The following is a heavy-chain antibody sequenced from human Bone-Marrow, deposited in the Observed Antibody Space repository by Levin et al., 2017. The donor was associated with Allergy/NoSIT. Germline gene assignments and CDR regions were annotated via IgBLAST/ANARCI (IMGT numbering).Heavy chain of an antibody. CDR2: ISASGGST. CDR3: AKTGNYGDYAYFDY. V-gene: IGHV3-23*01. Sequence: GGSLRLSCAASGFTFSSYAMSWVRQAPGKGLEWVSAISASGGSTYYADSVKGRFTISRDNSKNTLYLQMNSLRAEDTAVYYCAKTGNYGDYAYFDYWGQGTLVTVSS. CDR1: GFTFSSYA. D-gene: IGHD4-17*01. J-gene: IGHJ4*02.